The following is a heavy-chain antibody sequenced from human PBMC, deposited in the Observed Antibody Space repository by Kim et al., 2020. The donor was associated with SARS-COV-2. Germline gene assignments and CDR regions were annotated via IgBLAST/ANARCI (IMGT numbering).Heavy chain of an antibody. CDR3: AKGDYGDYAPKAEYFQH. J-gene: IGHJ1*01. CDR2: ISYDGSNK. CDR1: GFTFSSYG. D-gene: IGHD4-17*01. Sequence: GGSLRLSCAASGFTFSSYGMHWVRQAPGKGLEWVAVISYDGSNKYYADSVKGRFTISRDNSKNTLYLQMNSLRAEDTAVYYCAKGDYGDYAPKAEYFQH. V-gene: IGHV3-30*18.